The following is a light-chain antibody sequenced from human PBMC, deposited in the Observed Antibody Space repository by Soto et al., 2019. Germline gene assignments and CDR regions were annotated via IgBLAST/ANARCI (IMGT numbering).Light chain of an antibody. Sequence: IVLTQSPGTLSLSPGERATLSCGASQSVGRTYLGWYQHKPGQAPRLLIYGSSSRAAGFPDRFSGSGSGTNFTLTISRLEPEDVALYYFQQYVDSAGTFGQGTKGEIK. J-gene: IGKJ1*01. CDR1: QSVGRTY. V-gene: IGKV3-20*01. CDR2: GSS. CDR3: QQYVDSAGT.